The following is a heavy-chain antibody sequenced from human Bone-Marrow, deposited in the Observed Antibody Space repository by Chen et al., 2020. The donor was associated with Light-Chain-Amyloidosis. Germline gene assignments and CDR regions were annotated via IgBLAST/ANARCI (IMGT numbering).Heavy chain of an antibody. Sequence: QVQLVESGGGVVQPGGSLRLSCAASGFTFSSYRMHWVRQAPGKGLEWVAFIRYDGSNKYYADSVKGRFTISRDNSKNTLYLQMNSLRAEDTAVYYCAKDQQLVRHLFDYWGQGTLVTVSS. J-gene: IGHJ4*02. CDR1: GFTFSSYR. D-gene: IGHD6-6*01. CDR3: AKDQQLVRHLFDY. CDR2: IRYDGSNK. V-gene: IGHV3-30*02.